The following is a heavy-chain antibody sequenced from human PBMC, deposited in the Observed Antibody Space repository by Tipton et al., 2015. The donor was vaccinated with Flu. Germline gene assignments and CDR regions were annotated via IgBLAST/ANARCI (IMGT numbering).Heavy chain of an antibody. CDR3: ARREGSSGWFGMDV. V-gene: IGHV4-39*01. Sequence: TLSLTCTVSGASISSTCYYWGWIRQPPGKGLEWIGSMYYCGSTYYNPSLKSRVTISVDTSKNQFSLTLSSVTAADTAVYYCARREGSSGWFGMDVWGQGTTVTVSS. CDR1: GASISSTCYY. D-gene: IGHD6-19*01. J-gene: IGHJ6*02. CDR2: MYYCGST.